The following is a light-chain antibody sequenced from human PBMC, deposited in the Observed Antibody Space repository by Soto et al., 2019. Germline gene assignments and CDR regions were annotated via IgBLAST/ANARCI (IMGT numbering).Light chain of an antibody. CDR3: QQRHMWPIT. CDR2: GAS. CDR1: QSVGSNY. V-gene: IGKV3D-20*02. J-gene: IGKJ5*01. Sequence: SVLTQSPVTLSFSPCEIGTLSCRSSQSVGSNYLAWYQQKPGQAPRLLIYGASSRATGIPPRFSGSGSGTDFTLTISSLEPEDSAVYYCQQRHMWPITFGQGTRLEIK.